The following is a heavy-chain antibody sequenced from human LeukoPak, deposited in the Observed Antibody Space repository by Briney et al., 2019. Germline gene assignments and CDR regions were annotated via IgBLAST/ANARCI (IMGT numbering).Heavy chain of an antibody. Sequence: ASVNVSCKASGYTFTGYYMHWVRQAPGQGLEWMGWINPNSGGTNYAQKFQGWVTMTRDTSISTAYMELSRLRSDDTAVYYCARDADDYGDYVNAFDIWGQGTMVTISS. CDR2: INPNSGGT. D-gene: IGHD4-17*01. CDR1: GYTFTGYY. V-gene: IGHV1-2*04. CDR3: ARDADDYGDYVNAFDI. J-gene: IGHJ3*02.